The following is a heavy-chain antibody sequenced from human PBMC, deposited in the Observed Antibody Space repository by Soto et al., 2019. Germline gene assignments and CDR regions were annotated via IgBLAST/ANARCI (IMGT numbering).Heavy chain of an antibody. CDR3: ARWEQRLYYGMDV. CDR1: GGSISSGGYS. D-gene: IGHD1-26*01. Sequence: SETLSLTCAVSGGSISSGGYSWSWIRQPPGKGLEWIGYIYYSGSTNYNPSLKSRVTISVDTSKNQFSLKLSSVTAADTAVYNCARWEQRLYYGMDVWGQGTTVTVSS. CDR2: IYYSGST. V-gene: IGHV4-61*08. J-gene: IGHJ6*02.